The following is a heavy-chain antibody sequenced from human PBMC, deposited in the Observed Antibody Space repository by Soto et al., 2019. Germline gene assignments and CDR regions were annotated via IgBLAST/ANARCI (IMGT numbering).Heavy chain of an antibody. CDR2: ISAYNGNT. CDR1: GYTFTSYG. Sequence: QVQLVQSGAEVKKPGASVKVSCKASGYTFTSYGISWVRQAPGQGLEWMGWISAYNGNTNYAQKLQGRVTMTTDTSPSTAYMELRSLRSDDTAVYYCARVEITFGGVIVDAFDIWGQGTMVTVSS. CDR3: ARVEITFGGVIVDAFDI. V-gene: IGHV1-18*01. J-gene: IGHJ3*02. D-gene: IGHD3-16*02.